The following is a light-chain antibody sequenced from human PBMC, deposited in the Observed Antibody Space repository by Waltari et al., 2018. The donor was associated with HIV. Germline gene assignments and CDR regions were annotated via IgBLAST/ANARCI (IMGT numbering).Light chain of an antibody. V-gene: IGLV2-14*03. Sequence: QSALTQPASVSGSPGKSITISCTGTSSDVGDYKYVSWYQQHPGNAPKLMIYDVSNRPSGVSNRFSGSKSGNTASLTISGLQAEDEAEYYCSSYINSSTVFGGGTKLTVL. CDR3: SSYINSSTV. CDR1: SSDVGDYKY. J-gene: IGLJ2*01. CDR2: DVS.